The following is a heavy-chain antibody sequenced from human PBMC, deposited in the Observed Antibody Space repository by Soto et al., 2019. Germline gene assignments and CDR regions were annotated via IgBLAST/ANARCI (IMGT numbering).Heavy chain of an antibody. J-gene: IGHJ4*02. V-gene: IGHV3-23*01. CDR3: ANDGPVSTFDS. Sequence: EVQLLGSGGGLVQPGGSLRLSCAASGFIFSNYDMSWVRQAPGKGLEWVSAISGSGGSTYYADSVKGRFTISRDNSKKTLSLQMNSLRAEDTAVYYCANDGPVSTFDSWGQGTLVTVSS. D-gene: IGHD2-8*01. CDR2: ISGSGGST. CDR1: GFIFSNYD.